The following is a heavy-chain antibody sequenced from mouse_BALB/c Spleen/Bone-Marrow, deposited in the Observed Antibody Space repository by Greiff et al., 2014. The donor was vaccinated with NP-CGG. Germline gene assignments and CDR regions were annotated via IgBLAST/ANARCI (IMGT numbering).Heavy chain of an antibody. D-gene: IGHD2-3*01. CDR3: TRSDGYYVPHWYFDF. J-gene: IGHJ1*01. Sequence: QVQLKQSGAGLVKPGASVKLSCKASGYTFTRYYMNWVKQRPGKGHEWIGEINPSNGGTNFNEKLKTKSTLTVDKSYSTAYMQLSSLTSEDSAVYYCTRSDGYYVPHWYFDFWGAGTTVTVSA. V-gene: IGHV1S81*02. CDR2: INPSNGGT. CDR1: GYTFTRYY.